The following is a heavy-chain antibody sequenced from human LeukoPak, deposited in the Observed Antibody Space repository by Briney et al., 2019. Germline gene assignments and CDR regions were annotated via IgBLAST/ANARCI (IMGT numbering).Heavy chain of an antibody. CDR3: ARESDSSGWYDS. CDR2: ISGDGGST. J-gene: IGHJ5*01. Sequence: GGSLRLSCAAPGFSFDDYAIHWVRQAPGKGLEWVSLISGDGGSTFYADSVKGRFTISRDNSKNSLYLQMSSLRSEDTALYYCARESDSSGWYDSWGQGTLVTVSS. D-gene: IGHD3-22*01. V-gene: IGHV3-43*02. CDR1: GFSFDDYA.